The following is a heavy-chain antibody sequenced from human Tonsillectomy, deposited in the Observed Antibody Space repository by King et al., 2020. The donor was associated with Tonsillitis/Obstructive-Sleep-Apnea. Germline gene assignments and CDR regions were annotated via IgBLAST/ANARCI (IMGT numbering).Heavy chain of an antibody. CDR3: AKDRSYDFWSGHNYYYYYMDV. V-gene: IGHV3-23*04. Sequence: VQLVESGGGLVQPGGSLRLSCAASGFTFSSYAMSWVRQAPGKGLEWVSAISGSGGSTYYADSVKGRFTISRDNSKNTLYLQMNSPRAEDTAVYYCAKDRSYDFWSGHNYYYYYMDVWGKGTTVTVSS. J-gene: IGHJ6*03. D-gene: IGHD3-3*01. CDR1: GFTFSSYA. CDR2: ISGSGGST.